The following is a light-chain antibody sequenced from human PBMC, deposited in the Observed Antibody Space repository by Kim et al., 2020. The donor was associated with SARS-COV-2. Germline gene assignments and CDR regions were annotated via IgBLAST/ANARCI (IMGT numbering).Light chain of an antibody. CDR1: SSNIGSNS. J-gene: IGLJ3*02. CDR2: GNN. V-gene: IGLV1-44*01. Sequence: ELTQPPSASGTPGQRVTISCSGSSSNIGSNSVNWYQQLPGTAPKVLIYGNNERPSGVPDRFSGSKSGTSASLAISGLQSDDEADYHCAAWDDSLKGPVFGGGTQLTVL. CDR3: AAWDDSLKGPV.